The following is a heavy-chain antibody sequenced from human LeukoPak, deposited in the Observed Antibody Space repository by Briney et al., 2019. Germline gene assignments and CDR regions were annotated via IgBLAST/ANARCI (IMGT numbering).Heavy chain of an antibody. V-gene: IGHV4-4*07. J-gene: IGHJ6*02. CDR3: ARAGSWCYGLDV. CDR2: FYPSGRP. Sequence: SETLSLTCTVAGGAISAYYWSWIRQSAGKGLEWIGRFYPSGRPSYNPSLNSRVTMSVDTSKNQASLRLSSVTAADTAVYYCARAGSWCYGLDVWGQGTTVTVSS. CDR1: GGAISAYY. D-gene: IGHD6-13*01.